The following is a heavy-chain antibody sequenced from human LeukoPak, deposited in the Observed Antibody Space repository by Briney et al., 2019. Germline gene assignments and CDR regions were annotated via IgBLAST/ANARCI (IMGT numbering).Heavy chain of an antibody. Sequence: GASVKVSCKASGYTFTSYGISWVRQAPGQGLEWMGWISAYNGNTNYAQKLQGRVTMTTDTSTSTAYMVLRSLRSDDTAVYYCARDPYDFWSGYSPLFDYWGQGTLVTVSS. CDR1: GYTFTSYG. D-gene: IGHD3-3*01. CDR3: ARDPYDFWSGYSPLFDY. V-gene: IGHV1-18*01. J-gene: IGHJ4*02. CDR2: ISAYNGNT.